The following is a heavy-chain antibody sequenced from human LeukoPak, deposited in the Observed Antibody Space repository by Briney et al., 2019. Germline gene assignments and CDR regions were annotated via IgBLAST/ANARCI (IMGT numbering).Heavy chain of an antibody. J-gene: IGHJ4*02. V-gene: IGHV3-30*18. CDR2: ISYDGSNK. CDR1: GFTFSSYG. Sequence: GGSLRLSCAASGFTFSSYGMHWVRQAPGKGLEWVAVISYDGSNKYYADSVKGRFTISRDNSKNTLYLQMNSLGAEDTAVYYCAKPDRGSYYGDYWGQGTLVTVSS. CDR3: AKPDRGSYYGDY. D-gene: IGHD1-26*01.